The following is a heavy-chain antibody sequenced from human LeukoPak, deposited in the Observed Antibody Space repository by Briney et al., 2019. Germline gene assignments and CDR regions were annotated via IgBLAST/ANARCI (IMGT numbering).Heavy chain of an antibody. Sequence: ASVKVSCKASGYTFTGYYMHWVRQAPGQGLEWMGRINPNSGGTNYAQKFQGRVTMTRDTSISTAYMELSRLRSDDTAVYYCVRADIRYCGGDCYSDYWGQGTLVTVSS. CDR1: GYTFTGYY. V-gene: IGHV1-2*06. CDR2: INPNSGGT. CDR3: VRADIRYCGGDCYSDY. J-gene: IGHJ4*02. D-gene: IGHD2-21*02.